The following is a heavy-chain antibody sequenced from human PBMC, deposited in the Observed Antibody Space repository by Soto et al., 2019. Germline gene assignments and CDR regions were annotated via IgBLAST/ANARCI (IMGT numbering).Heavy chain of an antibody. J-gene: IGHJ6*02. Sequence: QVQLQEAAPGLVKPSGTLSLTCAVSGGAISSSNWWSWVRQPPGKGMEWIGEIDHRGSSNYNPSLKSRVTISVDKSKNQFCLELSSVITADTAVDYCARFSATYYYGMEVWGQGTTVTVSS. CDR2: IDHRGSS. V-gene: IGHV4-4*02. CDR1: GGAISSSNW. CDR3: ARFSATYYYGMEV.